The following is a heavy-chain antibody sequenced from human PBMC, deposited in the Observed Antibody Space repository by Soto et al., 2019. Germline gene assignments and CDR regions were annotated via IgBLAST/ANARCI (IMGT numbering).Heavy chain of an antibody. CDR3: ARAPPNNKRLRIWYYWFDP. V-gene: IGHV1-8*01. CDR2: MNPNSGNT. J-gene: IGHJ5*02. CDR1: GYPFTSYD. D-gene: IGHD6-25*01. Sequence: ASVQVSCKASGYPFTSYDINWVRQATGQGLERMGWMNPNSGNTGYAQKFQGRVTMTRNTSISTAYMELSSLRSEDTAAYYCARAPPNNKRLRIWYYWFDPWRQGTMVTVSS.